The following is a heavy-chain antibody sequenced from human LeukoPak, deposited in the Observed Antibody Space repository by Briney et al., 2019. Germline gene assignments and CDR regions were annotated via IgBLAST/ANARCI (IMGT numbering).Heavy chain of an antibody. J-gene: IGHJ6*04. V-gene: IGHV3-21*01. CDR3: ARVITMVRGVPYYYGMDV. CDR1: GFTFSNYA. CDR2: ISSSSSYI. Sequence: GASLRLSCAASGFTFSNYAMSWVRQAPGKGLEWVSSISSSSSYIYYADSVKGRFTISRDNAKNSLYLQMNSLRAEDTAVYYCARVITMVRGVPYYYGMDVWGKGTTVTVSS. D-gene: IGHD3-10*01.